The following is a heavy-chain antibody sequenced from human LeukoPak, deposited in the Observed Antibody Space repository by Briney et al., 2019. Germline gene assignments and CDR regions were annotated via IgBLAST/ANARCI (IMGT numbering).Heavy chain of an antibody. J-gene: IGHJ4*02. CDR1: GYTFTSYY. Sequence: VASVKVSCKASGYTFTSYYIHWVRQAPGQGLEWMGIINPSGGSTSYAQKFQGRVTMTEDTSTDTAYMELSSLRSEDTAVYYCAADLVGATIANNWGQGTLVTVSS. D-gene: IGHD1-26*01. V-gene: IGHV1-46*01. CDR2: INPSGGST. CDR3: AADLVGATIANN.